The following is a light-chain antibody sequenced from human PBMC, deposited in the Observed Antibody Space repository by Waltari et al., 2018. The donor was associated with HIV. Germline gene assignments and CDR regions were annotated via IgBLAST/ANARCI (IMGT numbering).Light chain of an antibody. CDR1: SGYDNYE. Sequence: QPILTQPPSASASRGASVTLTCTLSSGYDNYEVHWYQQRPGRGPHFVMRVGTGGIVGSKGDGIPDRFSVLGSGLNRYLTIKNVQEEDESVYHCGADHGSGNKFVSVLFGGGTKLTVL. CDR2: VGTGGIVG. J-gene: IGLJ2*01. CDR3: GADHGSGNKFVSVL. V-gene: IGLV9-49*02.